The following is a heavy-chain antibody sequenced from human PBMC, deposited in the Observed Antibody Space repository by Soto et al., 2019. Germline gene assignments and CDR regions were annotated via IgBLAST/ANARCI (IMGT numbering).Heavy chain of an antibody. CDR3: ARVRPRYPDSYGYFDY. J-gene: IGHJ4*02. CDR1: GGSISSYY. Sequence: SETLSLTCTVSGGSISSYYWSWIRQPPGKGLEWIGYIYYSGSTNYNPSLKSRVTISVDTSKNQFSLKLSSVTAADTAVYYCARVRPRYPDSYGYFDYWGQGTLVTVSS. V-gene: IGHV4-59*01. D-gene: IGHD5-18*01. CDR2: IYYSGST.